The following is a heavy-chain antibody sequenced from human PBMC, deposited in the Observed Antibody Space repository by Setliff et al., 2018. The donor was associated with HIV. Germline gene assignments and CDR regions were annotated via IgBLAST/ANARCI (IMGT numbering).Heavy chain of an antibody. J-gene: IGHJ4*02. D-gene: IGHD4-17*01. V-gene: IGHV4-59*01. CDR1: GGSMSNYY. CDR2: IFHTGSS. CDR3: ASLTDYGGDSGSH. Sequence: SQTLSLTCSVSGGSMSNYYWSWVRQPPGKGLEWMGDIFHTGSSTYNPSLKSRVSLSVDTSKNQFSLRLSAVTAADTAVYYCASLTDYGGDSGSHWGQGTLVTVSS.